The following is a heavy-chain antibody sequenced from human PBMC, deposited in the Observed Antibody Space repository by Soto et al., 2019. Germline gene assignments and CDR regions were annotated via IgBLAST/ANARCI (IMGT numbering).Heavy chain of an antibody. CDR2: ISSSSSYI. V-gene: IGHV3-21*01. CDR3: ARAFSVYYYDSSGYPLHFDY. D-gene: IGHD3-22*01. Sequence: GSLRLSCAASGFTFSSYSMNWVRQAPGKGLEWVSSISSSSSYIYYADSVKGRFTISRDNAKNSLYLQMNSLRAEDTAVYYCARAFSVYYYDSSGYPLHFDYWGQGTLVTVSS. CDR1: GFTFSSYS. J-gene: IGHJ4*02.